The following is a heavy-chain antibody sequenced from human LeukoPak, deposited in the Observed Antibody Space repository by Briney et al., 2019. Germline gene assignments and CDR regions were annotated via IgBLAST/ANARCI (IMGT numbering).Heavy chain of an antibody. V-gene: IGHV3-48*02. J-gene: IGHJ4*02. CDR1: GFTFSSYW. CDR2: ISSSSSTI. Sequence: GGSLRLSCAASGFTFSSYWMSWVRQAPGKGLEWVSYISSSSSTIYYADSVKGRFTTSRDNAKNSLYLQMNSLRDEDTAVYYCAREPYSGSSRPLDFWGQGTLVTVSS. CDR3: AREPYSGSSRPLDF. D-gene: IGHD1-26*01.